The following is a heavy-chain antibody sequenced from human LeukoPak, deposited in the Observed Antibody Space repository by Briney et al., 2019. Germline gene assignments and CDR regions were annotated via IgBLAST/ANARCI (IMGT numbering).Heavy chain of an antibody. CDR1: GGTFSSYA. D-gene: IGHD5-12*01. CDR2: IIPTLGIA. CDR3: ARVGGGYSGYGPYFDY. Sequence: ASVKVSCKASGGTFSSYAISWVRQAPGQGLEWMGRIIPTLGIANYAQKFQGRVTITADKSTSTAYMELSSLRSEDTAVYYCARVGGGYSGYGPYFDYWGQGTLVTVSS. J-gene: IGHJ4*02. V-gene: IGHV1-69*04.